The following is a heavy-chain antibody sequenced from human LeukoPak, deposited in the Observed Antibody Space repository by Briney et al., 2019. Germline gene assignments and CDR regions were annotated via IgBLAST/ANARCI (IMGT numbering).Heavy chain of an antibody. J-gene: IGHJ4*02. Sequence: SETLSLTCTVSGYSISSGYYWDWIRQPPGKGLEWIGSIYHSGSTYYNPSLKSRVTISVDTSKNQFSLKLSSVTAADTAVYYCARDSGIAAAGSTFFDYWGQGTLVTVSS. D-gene: IGHD6-13*01. CDR1: GYSISSGYY. V-gene: IGHV4-38-2*02. CDR3: ARDSGIAAAGSTFFDY. CDR2: IYHSGST.